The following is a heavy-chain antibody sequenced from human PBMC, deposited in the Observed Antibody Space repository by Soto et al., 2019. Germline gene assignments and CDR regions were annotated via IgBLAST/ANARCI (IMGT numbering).Heavy chain of an antibody. D-gene: IGHD3-3*01. J-gene: IGHJ4*02. V-gene: IGHV4-34*01. Sequence: PSETLSLTCAVYGGSFSGYYWSWIRQPPGKGLEWIGEINHSGSTNYNPSLKSRVTISVDTSKNQFSLKLSSVTAADTAVYYCARGPPRITIFGVVIGDYFDYWGQGTLVTVSS. CDR1: GGSFSGYY. CDR2: INHSGST. CDR3: ARGPPRITIFGVVIGDYFDY.